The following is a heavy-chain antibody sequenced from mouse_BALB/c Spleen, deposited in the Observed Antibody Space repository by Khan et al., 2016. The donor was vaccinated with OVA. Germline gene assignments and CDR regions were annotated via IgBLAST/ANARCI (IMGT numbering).Heavy chain of an antibody. CDR1: GYTFTNYW. Sequence: QVRLQQSGAELVKPGASVKLSCKASGYTFTNYWMHWVKQRPGQGLEWIGEINPSNGRTNYNEKFKTKATLTVDNSSSTAYMQLSSLTSEDSAVYYCGRLYYSWFAHWGQGTLVTVSA. J-gene: IGHJ3*01. D-gene: IGHD2-1*01. V-gene: IGHV1S81*02. CDR3: GRLYYSWFAH. CDR2: INPSNGRT.